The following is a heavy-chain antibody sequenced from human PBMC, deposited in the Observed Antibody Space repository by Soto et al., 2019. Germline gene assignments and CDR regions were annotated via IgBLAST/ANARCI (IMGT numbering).Heavy chain of an antibody. D-gene: IGHD4-4*01. V-gene: IGHV3-66*04. CDR2: IYSGGST. CDR1: GFTVSSNY. J-gene: IGHJ4*02. Sequence: GGSLRLSCAASGFTVSSNYMSWVRQAPGKGLEWVSVIYSGGSTYYADSVKGRFTISRDNSKNTLYLQMNSLRAEDTAVYYCARLTTESPYFDYWGQGTLVTVSS. CDR3: ARLTTESPYFDY.